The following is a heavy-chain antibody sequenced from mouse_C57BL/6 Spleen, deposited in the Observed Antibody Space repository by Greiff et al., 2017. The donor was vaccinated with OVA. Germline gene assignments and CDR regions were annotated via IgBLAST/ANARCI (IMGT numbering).Heavy chain of an antibody. Sequence: EVQLQESGGGLVKPGGSLKLSCAASGFTFSDYGMHWVRQAPEKGLEWVAYISSGSSTTYYAATVKGRFTISRDNAKNTLFLQMTSLRSEDTAMYYCARKDYGRTHFDYWGQGTTLTVSS. CDR1: GFTFSDYG. J-gene: IGHJ2*01. D-gene: IGHD1-1*01. CDR3: ARKDYGRTHFDY. CDR2: ISSGSSTT. V-gene: IGHV5-17*01.